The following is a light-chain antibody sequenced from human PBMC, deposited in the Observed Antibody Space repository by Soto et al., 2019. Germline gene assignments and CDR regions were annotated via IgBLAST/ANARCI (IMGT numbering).Light chain of an antibody. CDR2: GAS. CDR1: QSVSSN. V-gene: IGKV3-15*01. Sequence: EIVMTQSPATVSVSPGERATLSCRASQSVSSNLAWYQQKPGQAPRLLIYGASTRATGIPARFSGSGSGTEFTLTNSSLQSEDFAVYYCQQYNNWPPGTFGQGTRLEIK. J-gene: IGKJ5*01. CDR3: QQYNNWPPGT.